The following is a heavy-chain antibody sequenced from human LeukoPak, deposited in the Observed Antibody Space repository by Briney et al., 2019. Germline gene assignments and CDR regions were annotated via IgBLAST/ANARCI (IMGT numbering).Heavy chain of an antibody. D-gene: IGHD3-3*01. CDR1: GFTFSNAW. CDR2: IKSKTDGGTT. V-gene: IGHV3-15*01. J-gene: IGHJ4*02. CDR3: TVRITIFGVVIISDFDY. Sequence: GGSLRLSCAASGFTFSNAWMSWVRQAPGKGLEWVGRIKSKTDGGTTDYAAPVKGRFTISRDDSKNTLYPQMNSLKTEDTAVYYCTVRITIFGVVIISDFDYWGQGTLVTVSS.